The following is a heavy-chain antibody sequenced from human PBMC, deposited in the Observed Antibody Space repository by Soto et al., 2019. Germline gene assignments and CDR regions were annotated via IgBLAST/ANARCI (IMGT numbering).Heavy chain of an antibody. CDR2: INGGGGIT. J-gene: IGHJ4*02. V-gene: IGHV3-23*01. Sequence: GGSLRLSCVGSGLTFSSCAMSWVRQAPGKGPEWVASINGGGGITHYADSVKGRFSISKDNSKNTLYLQMNSLRAEDTALYYCATRFTIVVAPGVLFDYWGPGTLVTVSS. CDR3: ATRFTIVVAPGVLFDY. D-gene: IGHD2-15*01. CDR1: GLTFSSCA.